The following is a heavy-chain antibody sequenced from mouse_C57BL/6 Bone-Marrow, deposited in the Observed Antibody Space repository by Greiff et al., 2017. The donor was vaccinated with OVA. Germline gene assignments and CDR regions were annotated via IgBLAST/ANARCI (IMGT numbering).Heavy chain of an antibody. CDR3: ARSGVSTEPHIDY. CDR1: GYTFTSYW. J-gene: IGHJ2*01. CDR2: IDPNSGGT. Sequence: QVQLQQSGPELVKPGASVKLSCKASGYTFTSYWMHWVKQRPGRGLEWIGRIDPNSGGTKYNEKFKSKATLTVDKHSSTAYMQLSSLTSEDSAVYYCARSGVSTEPHIDYWGQGTTLTVSS. V-gene: IGHV1-62-3*01. D-gene: IGHD1-1*01.